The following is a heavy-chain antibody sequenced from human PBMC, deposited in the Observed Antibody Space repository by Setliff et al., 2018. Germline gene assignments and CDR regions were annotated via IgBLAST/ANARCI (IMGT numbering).Heavy chain of an antibody. CDR1: GGTFSGYA. Sequence: VKASCKASGGTFSGYAFSWVRQAPGQGPEWMGGITPIFETAHYAEKFRDRVTITADKSTTTVHMELSSLVSDDTAVYYCARDSVTLGLLERRGGWHYYGLDVWGQGTTVTVSS. V-gene: IGHV1-69*13. J-gene: IGHJ6*02. D-gene: IGHD1-1*01. CDR3: ARDSVTLGLLERRGGWHYYGLDV. CDR2: ITPIFETA.